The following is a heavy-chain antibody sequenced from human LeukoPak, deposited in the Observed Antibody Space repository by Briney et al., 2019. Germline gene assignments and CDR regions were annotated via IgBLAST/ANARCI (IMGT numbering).Heavy chain of an antibody. D-gene: IGHD3-22*01. J-gene: IGHJ4*02. V-gene: IGHV1-69*15. Sequence: SVIVSCKASGDTFSSYALSWVRQAPGQAREWMGRIIPIFGTANYAQKFQGRVTTTPDESTSTAYMELSSLRSKDTAVYYCAQNYYDSSGYNWGQGTLVTVSS. CDR2: IIPIFGTA. CDR3: AQNYYDSSGYN. CDR1: GDTFSSYA.